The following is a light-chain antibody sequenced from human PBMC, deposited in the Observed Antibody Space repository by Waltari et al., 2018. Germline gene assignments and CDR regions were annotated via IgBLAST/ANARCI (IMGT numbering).Light chain of an antibody. V-gene: IGKV1D-12*01. CDR1: QGISSW. CDR2: AAS. Sequence: DIQMTQSPSPLSSSVGDRITITCRASQGISSWLAWYQQKPGKAPKLLIYAASSLQSGVPSRFSGSGSGTDFSLTISSLESEDFATYYCQQANSFPVTFGHGTKVDIK. J-gene: IGKJ3*01. CDR3: QQANSFPVT.